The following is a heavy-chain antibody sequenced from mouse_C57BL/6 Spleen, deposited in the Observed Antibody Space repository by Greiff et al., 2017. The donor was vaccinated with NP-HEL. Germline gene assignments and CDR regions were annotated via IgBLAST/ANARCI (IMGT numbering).Heavy chain of an antibody. Sequence: VQLQQSGPELVKPGASVKISCKASGYTFTDYYINWVKQRPGQGLEWIGWIYPGSGNTKYNEKFKGKATLTVDTSSSTAYMQLSSLTSEDSAVYFCARSYYGNYERVAWFAYWGQGTLVTVSA. V-gene: IGHV1-84*01. CDR1: GYTFTDYY. CDR3: ARSYYGNYERVAWFAY. CDR2: IYPGSGNT. D-gene: IGHD2-10*01. J-gene: IGHJ3*01.